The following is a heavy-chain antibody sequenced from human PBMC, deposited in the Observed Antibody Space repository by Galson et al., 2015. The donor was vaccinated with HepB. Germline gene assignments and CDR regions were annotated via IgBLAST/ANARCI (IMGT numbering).Heavy chain of an antibody. CDR2: IKQDGSEK. D-gene: IGHD4-17*01. V-gene: IGHV3-7*01. CDR1: GFTFSRYW. J-gene: IGHJ6*02. CDR3: VRGSRGTTVTMGLVRNYYYGLDV. Sequence: SLRLSCAASGFTFSRYWMTWVRQAPGKGLEWVANIKQDGSEKEYVDSVKGRFTISRDTAKNSLYLQMNRLRAEDTAVYYCVRGSRGTTVTMGLVRNYYYGLDVWGQGTTVTVSS.